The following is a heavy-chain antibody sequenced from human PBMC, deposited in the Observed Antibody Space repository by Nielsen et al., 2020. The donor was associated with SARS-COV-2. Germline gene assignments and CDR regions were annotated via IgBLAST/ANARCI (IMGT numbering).Heavy chain of an antibody. CDR3: AKGKVATIDLDY. D-gene: IGHD5-12*01. V-gene: IGHV3-23*01. CDR1: GFTFSSYA. Sequence: GESLKISCAASGFTFSSYAMSWVRQAPGKGLEWVSAISGSGGSTYYADSVKGRFTISRDNSKNTLYLQMNSLRAEDTAVYYCAKGKVATIDLDYWGQGTLVTVSS. J-gene: IGHJ4*02. CDR2: ISGSGGST.